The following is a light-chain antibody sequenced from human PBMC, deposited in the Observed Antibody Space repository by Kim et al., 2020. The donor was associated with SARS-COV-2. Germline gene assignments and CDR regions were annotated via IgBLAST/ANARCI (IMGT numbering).Light chain of an antibody. CDR3: QQYDLYPLT. CDR1: QGIGNY. J-gene: IGKJ4*01. V-gene: IGKV1-16*02. Sequence: ASVGDRVTITCRASQGIGNYLAWIQQKPGKAPKSLIYAASSLHSGVPSKFSGSGSGTFFTLTISSLQPEDCATYYCQQYDLYPLTFGGGTKVDIK. CDR2: AAS.